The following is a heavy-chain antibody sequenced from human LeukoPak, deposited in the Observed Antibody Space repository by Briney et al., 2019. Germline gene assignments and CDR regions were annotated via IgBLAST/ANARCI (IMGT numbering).Heavy chain of an antibody. Sequence: GGSLRLSCAASGFTFRSYAMRWVRQAPGKGLEWVSGISDSGGSTYYTDSVRGRFTISRDNSKNTLYLQMNTLRAEDTAVYYCAKAYSDYGGAFDYWGQGILVTVSS. J-gene: IGHJ4*02. CDR3: AKAYSDYGGAFDY. V-gene: IGHV3-23*01. CDR2: ISDSGGST. CDR1: GFTFRSYA. D-gene: IGHD5-12*01.